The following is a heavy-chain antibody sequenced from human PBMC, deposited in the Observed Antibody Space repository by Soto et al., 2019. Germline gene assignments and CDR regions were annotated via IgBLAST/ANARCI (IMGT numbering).Heavy chain of an antibody. CDR3: AKAHGYSSGWRADS. CDR2: VSYDGSSQ. J-gene: IGHJ4*02. Sequence: QVQLVESGGGVVQPGRSLRLSGAASGFTFNKHGMHWVRQAPGKGLEWVAVVSYDGSSQYYADSVKGRFTISRDNSKNMVYLQMTTLRREDAAVYYCAKAHGYSSGWRADSWGQGTRVTVSA. CDR1: GFTFNKHG. V-gene: IGHV3-30*18. D-gene: IGHD6-19*01.